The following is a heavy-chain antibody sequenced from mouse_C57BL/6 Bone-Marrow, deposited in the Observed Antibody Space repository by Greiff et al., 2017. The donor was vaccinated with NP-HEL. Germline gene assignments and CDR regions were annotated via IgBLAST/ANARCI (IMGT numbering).Heavy chain of an antibody. D-gene: IGHD1-1*01. CDR1: GFNIKDDY. CDR2: IDPENGDT. Sequence: EVQLQQSGAELVRPGASVKLSCTASGFNIKDDYMHWVKQRPDQGLEWIGWIDPENGDTEYASKFQGKATITADTSSNTAYLQLSSLTSEDTAVYYCTTGYYGSSYVAYWGQGTLVTVSA. J-gene: IGHJ3*01. V-gene: IGHV14-4*01. CDR3: TTGYYGSSYVAY.